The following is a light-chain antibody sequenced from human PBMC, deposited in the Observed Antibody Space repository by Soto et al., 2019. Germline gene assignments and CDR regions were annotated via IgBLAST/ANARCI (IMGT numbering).Light chain of an antibody. CDR2: SAS. CDR3: LHDYEFPFT. CDR1: QGIRDD. V-gene: IGKV1-6*01. J-gene: IGKJ3*01. Sequence: AIQMTQSPSSLSASVGDRVTITCRASQGIRDDLAWYQQKPGKDPKLLIYSASSLPSGVPSRFSGSGSGTDFTLTISSLQPDDFATYFCLHDYEFPFTFGPGTRVDIK.